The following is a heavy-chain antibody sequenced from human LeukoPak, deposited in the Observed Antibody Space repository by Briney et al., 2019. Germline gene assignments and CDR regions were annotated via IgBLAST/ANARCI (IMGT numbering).Heavy chain of an antibody. CDR1: SGSISSYY. J-gene: IGHJ4*02. V-gene: IGHV4-59*01. D-gene: IGHD4-23*01. CDR3: ARGNGGNSGDPSVEIDY. CDR2: IYYSGST. Sequence: SETLSLTCTVSSGSISSYYWSWIRQPPGKGLEWIGYIYYSGSTNYTPSLKSRVTISVATSKNQFSLQLSSVTAAATAVYYCARGNGGNSGDPSVEIDYWGQGTLVTVSS.